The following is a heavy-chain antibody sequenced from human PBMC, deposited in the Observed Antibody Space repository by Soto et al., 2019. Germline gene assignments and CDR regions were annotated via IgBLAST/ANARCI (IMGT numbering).Heavy chain of an antibody. D-gene: IGHD3-22*01. CDR2: ISSSGGST. V-gene: IGHV3-23*01. Sequence: GGSLRHSCSCSGVICSIYAIRWVRQAPGKGLEWVSVISSSGGSTYYADSVKGRFTISRDNSKNTLYLQMNSLRAEDTAVYYCAKDTYYYDSSGPQGDAFDIWGQGTMVTVSS. J-gene: IGHJ3*02. CDR1: GVICSIYA. CDR3: AKDTYYYDSSGPQGDAFDI.